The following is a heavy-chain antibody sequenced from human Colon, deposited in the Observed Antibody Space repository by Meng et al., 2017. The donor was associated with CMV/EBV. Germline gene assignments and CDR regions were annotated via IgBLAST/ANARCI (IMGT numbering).Heavy chain of an antibody. CDR1: GGSLRRSRCY. D-gene: IGHD3-3*01. V-gene: IGHV4-39*07. CDR3: ARATLTIFGVVIPPHWFDP. J-gene: IGHJ5*02. CDR2: IYYSGST. Sequence: HLQLPEPYPGMVKPSETLSLPCTVFGGSLRRSRCYWGWIRQHPGKGLEWIGSIYYSGSTYYKPSLKSRVTISVDTFKNQFSLKLSSVTAADTAVYYCARATLTIFGVVIPPHWFDPWGQGTLVTVSS.